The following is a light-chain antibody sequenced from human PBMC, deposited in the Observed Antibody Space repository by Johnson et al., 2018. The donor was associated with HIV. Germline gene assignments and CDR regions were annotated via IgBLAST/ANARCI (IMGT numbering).Light chain of an antibody. V-gene: IGLV1-51*02. Sequence: QSVLTQPPSVSAAPGQKVTISCSGSSSNIGNNYVSWYQQLPGTAPKLLIYENNKRPSGIPDRFSGSKSGTSATLGITGLQTGDEADYYCGTWDSSLSAYVFGTVTKCTVL. CDR3: GTWDSSLSAYV. CDR1: SSNIGNNY. J-gene: IGLJ1*01. CDR2: ENN.